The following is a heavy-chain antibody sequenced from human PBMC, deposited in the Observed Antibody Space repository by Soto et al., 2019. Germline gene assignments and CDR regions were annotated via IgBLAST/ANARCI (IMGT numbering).Heavy chain of an antibody. V-gene: IGHV4-31*03. CDR1: GGSISSGGYY. CDR3: ARSPTMTTVFDY. D-gene: IGHD4-17*01. CDR2: IYHSGDT. Sequence: QVQLQESGPGLVKPSQTLSLTCIVSGGSISSGGYYWNWIRQHPGKGLEWIGYIYHSGDTYYSPSLKSRVIISVDTFKNQFSLTLSSVTAADTAVYYCARSPTMTTVFDYWGQGTLVTVSS. J-gene: IGHJ4*02.